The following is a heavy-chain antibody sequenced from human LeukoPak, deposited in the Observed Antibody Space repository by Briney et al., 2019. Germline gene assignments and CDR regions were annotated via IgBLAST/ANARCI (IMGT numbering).Heavy chain of an antibody. V-gene: IGHV4-59*01. CDR1: GGSISSYY. Sequence: SETLSLICTVSGGSISSYYWSWIRQPPGKGLEWIGYIYYSGSTNYNPSLKSRVTISVDTSKNQFFLRLSSVIAADTAVYYCAREENYYDSSGYSYFDYWGQGTLVTVSS. CDR3: AREENYYDSSGYSYFDY. CDR2: IYYSGST. J-gene: IGHJ4*02. D-gene: IGHD3-22*01.